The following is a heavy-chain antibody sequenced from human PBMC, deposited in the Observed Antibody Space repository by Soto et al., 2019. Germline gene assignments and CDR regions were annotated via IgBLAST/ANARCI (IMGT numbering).Heavy chain of an antibody. CDR2: IYYSGST. CDR3: SRLLSGRRQGLVP. Sequence: TWPGSAGMMRRDGYNEKSNPHYPGKGLEWIGYIYYSGSTYYNPSLKSRVTISVDTSKNQFSLKLSSVTAADTAVYYCSRLLSGRRQGLVPWCTGLLVTVSS. J-gene: IGHJ5*02. V-gene: IGHV4-31*02. D-gene: IGHD3-3*01. CDR1: AGMMRRDGYN.